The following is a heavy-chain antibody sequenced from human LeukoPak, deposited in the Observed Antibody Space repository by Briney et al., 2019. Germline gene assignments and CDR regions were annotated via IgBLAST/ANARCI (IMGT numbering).Heavy chain of an antibody. J-gene: IGHJ6*02. CDR1: GGTFSSYA. Sequence: SVTVSCKASGGTFSSYAISWVRQAPGQGLEWMGGIIPIFGTANYAQKFQGRVTITADESTSTAYMELSSLRSEDTAVYYCARRDTAMPKTPSGYYYYYYGMDVWGQGTTVTVSS. V-gene: IGHV1-69*01. CDR3: ARRDTAMPKTPSGYYYYYYGMDV. CDR2: IIPIFGTA. D-gene: IGHD5-18*01.